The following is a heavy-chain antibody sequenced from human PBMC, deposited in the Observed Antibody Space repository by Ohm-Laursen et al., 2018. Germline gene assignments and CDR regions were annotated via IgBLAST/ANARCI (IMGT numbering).Heavy chain of an antibody. CDR2: ISRNSGSI. V-gene: IGHV3-9*01. J-gene: IGHJ4*02. CDR1: GFTFDDYA. D-gene: IGHD4-23*01. CDR3: ASRWGAY. Sequence: SLRLSCAASGFTFDDYAMHWVRQAPGKGLEWVSGISRNSGSIGYVDSVKGRFTISRDNAKNSLYLQMNSLRAEDTAVYYCASRWGAYWGQGTLVTVSS.